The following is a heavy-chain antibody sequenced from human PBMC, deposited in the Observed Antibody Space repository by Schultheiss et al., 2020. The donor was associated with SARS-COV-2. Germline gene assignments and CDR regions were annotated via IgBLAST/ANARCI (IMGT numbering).Heavy chain of an antibody. V-gene: IGHV4-4*02. CDR2: IYHSGST. Sequence: GSLRLSCAVSGGSISSSNWWSWVRQPPGKGLEWIGEIYHSGSTNYNPSLKSRVTTSVDKSKNQFSLKLSSVTAADTAVYYCARDLHLSRGSFDYWGQGTLVTVSS. J-gene: IGHJ4*02. CDR1: GGSISSSNW. D-gene: IGHD3-10*01. CDR3: ARDLHLSRGSFDY.